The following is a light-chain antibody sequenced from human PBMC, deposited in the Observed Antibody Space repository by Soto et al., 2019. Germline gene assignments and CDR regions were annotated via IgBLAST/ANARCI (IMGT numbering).Light chain of an antibody. Sequence: DIQMTQSPATLSASVGDSVTITCRASQSISHWLAWYQQKPGKAPKFLIYDASSLESGVPSRFSGSGSGTEFTLTISSLQPDDFATYYCQQFSSYPLTFGGGTKVDIK. J-gene: IGKJ4*01. CDR2: DAS. CDR1: QSISHW. CDR3: QQFSSYPLT. V-gene: IGKV1-5*01.